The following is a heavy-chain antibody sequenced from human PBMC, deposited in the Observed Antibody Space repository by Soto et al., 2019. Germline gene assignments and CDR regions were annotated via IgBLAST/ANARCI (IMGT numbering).Heavy chain of an antibody. CDR2: TNSDGSDT. CDR1: GFTFSTYW. J-gene: IGHJ4*02. Sequence: EVQLVESGGGLVQPGGSLRLSCAASGFTFSTYWMYWVRQAPGKRLVWVSRTNSDGSDTSYADSVKGRFTISRDNAKNTLYLQMNSLRAEDTAVYYCARDRGWSLFDYWGQGTLVTVSS. V-gene: IGHV3-74*01. D-gene: IGHD6-19*01. CDR3: ARDRGWSLFDY.